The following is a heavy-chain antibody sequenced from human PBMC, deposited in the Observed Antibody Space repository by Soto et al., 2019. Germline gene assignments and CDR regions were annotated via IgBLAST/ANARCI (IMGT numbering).Heavy chain of an antibody. CDR1: GFTFGYYT. Sequence: DVQLVESGGGLVQPGGSLRLSCAASGFTFGYYTMHWVRQAPGKGLEWVSFVRSSGDDTYYADSVKGRFTISRDNAKDSLYLQMNSLREEDTAVYYCARDGESSSSSDFDFWGQGALVTVSS. CDR3: ARDGESSSSSDFDF. V-gene: IGHV3-48*02. D-gene: IGHD2-2*01. CDR2: VRSSGDDT. J-gene: IGHJ4*02.